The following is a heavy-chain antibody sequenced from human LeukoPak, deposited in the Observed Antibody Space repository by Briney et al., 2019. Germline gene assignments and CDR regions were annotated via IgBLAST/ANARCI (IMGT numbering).Heavy chain of an antibody. CDR2: INHSGST. CDR1: GGSFSGYY. D-gene: IGHD3-10*01. V-gene: IGHV4-34*01. CDR3: ASRRGAFDY. Sequence: SETLSLSCAVYGGSFSGYYWSWIRQPPGKGLEWIGEINHSGSTNYNPSLKSRVTISVDTSKNQFSLKLSSVTAADTAVYYCASRRGAFDYWGQGTLVTVSS. J-gene: IGHJ4*02.